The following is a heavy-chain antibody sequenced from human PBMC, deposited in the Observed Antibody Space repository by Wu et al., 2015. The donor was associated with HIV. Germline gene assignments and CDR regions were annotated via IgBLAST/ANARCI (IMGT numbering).Heavy chain of an antibody. V-gene: IGHV1-69*12. CDR1: GGTASEESLSTYS. Sequence: QVQLVQSGPEVKKPGSSVRVSCKASGGTASEESLSTYSIIWVRQAPGRGLEWMGGVITVFDTTNYAQRFQGRVTVTADEVTGTSYMELTSLTTDDTAVYYCARGVRYAGSYYSNNWGRGTLVTVSS. D-gene: IGHD1-26*01. J-gene: IGHJ4*02. CDR3: ARGVRYAGSYYSNN. CDR2: VITVFDTT.